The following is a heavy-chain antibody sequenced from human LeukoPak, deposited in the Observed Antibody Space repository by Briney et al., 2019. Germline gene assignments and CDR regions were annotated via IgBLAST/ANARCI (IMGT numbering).Heavy chain of an antibody. J-gene: IGHJ6*03. D-gene: IGHD3-10*01. V-gene: IGHV4-34*01. CDR3: AREAMVRKLKTKKNWSVLQPKIYYYYYYMDV. CDR1: GGSFSGYY. CDR2: INHSGST. Sequence: PSETLSLTCAVYGGSFSGYYWSWIRQPPGKGLEWIGEINHSGSTNYNPSLKSRVTISVDTSKNQFSLKLSSVTAADTAVYYCAREAMVRKLKTKKNWSVLQPKIYYYYYYMDVWGQGTTVTVSS.